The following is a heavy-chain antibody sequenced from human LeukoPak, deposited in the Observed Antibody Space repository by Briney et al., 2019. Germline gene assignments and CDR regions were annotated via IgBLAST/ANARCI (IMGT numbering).Heavy chain of an antibody. J-gene: IGHJ4*02. D-gene: IGHD6-19*01. CDR2: IIPIFGTA. V-gene: IGHV1-69*01. CDR1: GGTFGSYA. Sequence: SVKVSCTASGGTFGSYAISWVRQAPGQGLEWMGGIIPIFGTANYAQKFQGRVTITADESTSTAYMELSSLRSEDTAVYYCARGAVAGLIDYWGQGTLVTVSS. CDR3: ARGAVAGLIDY.